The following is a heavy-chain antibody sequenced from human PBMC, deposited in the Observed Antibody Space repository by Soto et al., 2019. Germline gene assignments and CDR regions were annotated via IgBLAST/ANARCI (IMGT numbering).Heavy chain of an antibody. D-gene: IGHD6-6*01. CDR3: ATEYSSSSNYYYGMDV. Sequence: LKISCKGSGYSFTSYWISWVRQMPGKGLEWMGRIDPSDSYTNYSPSFQGHVTISADKSISTAYLQWSSLKASDTAMYYCATEYSSSSNYYYGMDVWGQGTTVTV. V-gene: IGHV5-10-1*01. CDR2: IDPSDSYT. J-gene: IGHJ6*02. CDR1: GYSFTSYW.